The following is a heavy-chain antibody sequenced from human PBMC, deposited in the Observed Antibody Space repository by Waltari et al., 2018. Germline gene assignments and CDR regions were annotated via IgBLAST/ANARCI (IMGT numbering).Heavy chain of an antibody. CDR3: ARGEVTMVRGFDP. CDR2: IYSGGST. CDR1: GFTVSSNY. Sequence: EVQLVETGGGLIQPGGSLRLSCAASGFTVSSNYMSWVRQAPGKGLEWVSVIYSGGSTYYADSGKGRFTISRDNSKNTLYLQMNSLRAEDTAVYYCARGEVTMVRGFDPWGQGTLVTVSS. V-gene: IGHV3-53*02. J-gene: IGHJ5*02. D-gene: IGHD3-10*01.